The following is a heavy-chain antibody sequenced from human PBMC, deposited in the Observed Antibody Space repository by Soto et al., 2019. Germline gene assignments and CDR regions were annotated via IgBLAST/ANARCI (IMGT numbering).Heavy chain of an antibody. J-gene: IGHJ6*02. Sequence: GGSLRLSCAASGFTFSSYSMNWVRQAPGKGLEWVSSISSSSSYIYYADSVKGRFTISRDNAKNSLYLQMNSLRAEDTAVYYCARDGSQTTVVPIYYYYGMDVWGQGTTVTVSS. CDR3: ARDGSQTTVVPIYYYYGMDV. V-gene: IGHV3-21*01. CDR2: ISSSSSYI. CDR1: GFTFSSYS. D-gene: IGHD4-17*01.